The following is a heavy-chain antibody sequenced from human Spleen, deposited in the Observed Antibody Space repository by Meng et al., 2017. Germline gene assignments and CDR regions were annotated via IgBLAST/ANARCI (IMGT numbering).Heavy chain of an antibody. CDR1: GGSIISGSYY. V-gene: IGHV4-39*01. D-gene: IGHD5-18*01. J-gene: IGHJ5*02. CDR3: ARASYSYDSWFDP. CDR2: IYYNGQS. Sequence: QLQLQESGPGQVKPSETLSLPVTVPGGSIISGSYYWVWIRQPPGKGLEWIGQIYYNGQSYYNPSLKSRLAMSVDTPRSQFSLNLNTVTAADTAVYYCARASYSYDSWFDPWGQGTLVTVSS.